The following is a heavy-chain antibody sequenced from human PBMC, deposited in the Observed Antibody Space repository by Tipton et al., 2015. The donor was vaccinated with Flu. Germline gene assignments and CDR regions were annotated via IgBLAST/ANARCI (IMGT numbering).Heavy chain of an antibody. D-gene: IGHD2-21*02. CDR2: INPNSGST. V-gene: IGHV1-2*06. CDR3: AREVVRARGSFFRVDCYPDF. J-gene: IGHJ4*02. CDR1: GYTFTGHY. Sequence: QVQLVQSGAEVKKPGASVTVSCKASGYTFTGHYIHWVRQVPGQGLEWMGRINPNSGSTRYAQKFQGMVTMTRDTSISTAYMELNRLVFDDTAVYYCAREVVRARGSFFRVDCYPDFWGQGTLVTVSS.